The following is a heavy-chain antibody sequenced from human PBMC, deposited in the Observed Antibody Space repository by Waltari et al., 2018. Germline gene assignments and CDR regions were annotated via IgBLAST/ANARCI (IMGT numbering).Heavy chain of an antibody. V-gene: IGHV4-61*02. CDR1: GGSISSGSYY. CDR3: ARGFGACDY. D-gene: IGHD3-3*01. Sequence: QVQLQESGPGLVKPSQTLSLTCTVSGGSISSGSYYWSWIRQPAGKGLEWIGRIYTSGSTNYNPSLKSRVTISVDTSKNQFSLKLSSVTAADTAVYYCARGFGACDYGGQGTLVTVSS. J-gene: IGHJ4*02. CDR2: IYTSGST.